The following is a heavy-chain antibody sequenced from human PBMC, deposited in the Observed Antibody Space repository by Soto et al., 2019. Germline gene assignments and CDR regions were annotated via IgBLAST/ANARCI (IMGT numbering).Heavy chain of an antibody. D-gene: IGHD1-26*01. J-gene: IGHJ4*02. CDR1: GFTLSDHY. V-gene: IGHV3-72*01. CDR3: ITTYSGTPARPYLDL. Sequence: GGSPRLSCSGSGFTLSDHYIDWVRQAPGKGLEWVGRSRDKAQGYSTAYAASVKGRFTTSRDESKNSVYLQMNSLKTEDTAVYYCITTYSGTPARPYLDLWGQGTPVTVSS. CDR2: SRDKAQGYST.